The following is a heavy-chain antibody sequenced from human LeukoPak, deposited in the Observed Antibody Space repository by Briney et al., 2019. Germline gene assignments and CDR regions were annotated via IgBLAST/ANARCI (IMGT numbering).Heavy chain of an antibody. Sequence: PGGYLRLSCAASGFAFSTYNMNWVRQAPGKGLEWVSYITTSSNTIYYADSVKGRFTISRDNTKNSLYLQMNSLRAEDTAVYYCASDGYITEQLVPRYFDYWGQGTLVTVSS. CDR2: ITTSSNTI. D-gene: IGHD6-13*01. J-gene: IGHJ4*02. V-gene: IGHV3-48*04. CDR1: GFAFSTYN. CDR3: ASDGYITEQLVPRYFDY.